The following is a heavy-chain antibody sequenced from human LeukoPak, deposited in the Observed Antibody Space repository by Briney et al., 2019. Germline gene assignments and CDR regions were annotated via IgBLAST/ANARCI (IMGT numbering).Heavy chain of an antibody. J-gene: IGHJ4*02. CDR3: ARDIAVAGLFDY. D-gene: IGHD6-19*01. V-gene: IGHV4-34*01. Sequence: SETLSLTCTVSGGSISYYYWSWIRQPRGKGLEWIGEISHGGSTNYNPSFSSRITISIDMSKNQFSLKLSSVTAADTAVYYCARDIAVAGLFDYWGQGTLVTVSS. CDR2: ISHGGST. CDR1: GGSISYYY.